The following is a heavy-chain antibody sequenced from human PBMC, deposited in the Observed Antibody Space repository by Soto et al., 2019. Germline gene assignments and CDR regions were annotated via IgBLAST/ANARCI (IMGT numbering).Heavy chain of an antibody. D-gene: IGHD3-16*01. V-gene: IGHV3-13*01. CDR1: GFTFSGYD. J-gene: IGHJ6*02. CDR2: IGTAGDT. Sequence: HPGGSLRLSCAASGFTFSGYDMHWVRQVTGKGLEWVSAIGTAGDTYYPGSVKGRFTISREDAKNSLYLQMNSLRAGDTAVYFCVREMVWGGFMPHYAMDVWGQGTTVTVSS. CDR3: VREMVWGGFMPHYAMDV.